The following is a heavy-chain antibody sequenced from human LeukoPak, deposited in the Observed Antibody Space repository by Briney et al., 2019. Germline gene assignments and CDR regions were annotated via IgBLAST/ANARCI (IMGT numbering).Heavy chain of an antibody. J-gene: IGHJ6*03. CDR1: GGTFSSYA. D-gene: IGHD5-18*01. CDR2: IIPICGTA. V-gene: IGHV1-69*05. Sequence: SVKVSCKASGGTFSSYAISWVRQAPGQGLEWMGGIIPICGTANYAQKFQGRVTIRTDESTSTAYMELSSLRSEDTAVYYCARSRRGYSYGLGLYYMDVWGKGTTVTVSS. CDR3: ARSRRGYSYGLGLYYMDV.